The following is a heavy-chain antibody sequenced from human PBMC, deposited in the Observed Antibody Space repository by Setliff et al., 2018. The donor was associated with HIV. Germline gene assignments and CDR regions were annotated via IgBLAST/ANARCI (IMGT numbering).Heavy chain of an antibody. CDR3: ARDEAVAGFDY. CDR1: GGSISRGSYY. V-gene: IGHV4-61*02. J-gene: IGHJ4*02. CDR2: LHASGST. D-gene: IGHD6-19*01. Sequence: KTSETLSLTCTVSGGSISRGSYYWAWIRQPAGKGLEWIGRLHASGSTNYNPSLKSRVTISVDTSKNQLSLQLRSVTVADTAVYYCARDEAVAGFDYWGQGTRVTVSS.